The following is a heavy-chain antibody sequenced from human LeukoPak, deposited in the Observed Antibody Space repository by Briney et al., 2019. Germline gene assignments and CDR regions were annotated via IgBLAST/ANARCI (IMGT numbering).Heavy chain of an antibody. CDR1: GFTFSSYG. J-gene: IGHJ4*02. CDR3: AKDHNCGGDCYGGYFDY. CDR2: IWYDGSNK. V-gene: IGHV3-30*02. Sequence: GGSLRLSCAASGFTFSSYGMHWVRQAPGKGLEWVAVIWYDGSNKYYADSVKGRFTISRDNSKNTLYLQMNSLRAEDTAVYYCAKDHNCGGDCYGGYFDYWGQGTLVTVSS. D-gene: IGHD2-21*02.